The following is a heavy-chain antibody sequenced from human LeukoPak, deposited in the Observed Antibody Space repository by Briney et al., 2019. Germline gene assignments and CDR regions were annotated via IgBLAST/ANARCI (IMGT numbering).Heavy chain of an antibody. J-gene: IGHJ4*02. V-gene: IGHV3-33*01. CDR3: ARARYYDSSGYYLAH. CDR1: GFTFSNYG. CDR2: IWYDGSNK. Sequence: GRSLRLSCAASGFTFSNYGMHWVRQAPGKGLEWVAVIWYDGSNKYYADSVKGRFTISRDNSKNTLYLQMNSLRAEDTAVYYCARARYYDSSGYYLAHWGQGTLVTVSS. D-gene: IGHD3-22*01.